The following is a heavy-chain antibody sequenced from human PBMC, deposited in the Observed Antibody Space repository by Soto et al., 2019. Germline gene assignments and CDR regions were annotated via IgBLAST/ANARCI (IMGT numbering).Heavy chain of an antibody. J-gene: IGHJ4*02. Sequence: PSETLSLTCAVYGGSFSGYYWSWIRQPPGKGLEWIGEINHSGSTNYNPSLKSRVTISVDTSKNQFSLKLSSVTAADTAVYYCARGNEDIVATIRFDYWGQGTLVTVS. CDR1: GGSFSGYY. D-gene: IGHD5-12*01. V-gene: IGHV4-34*01. CDR2: INHSGST. CDR3: ARGNEDIVATIRFDY.